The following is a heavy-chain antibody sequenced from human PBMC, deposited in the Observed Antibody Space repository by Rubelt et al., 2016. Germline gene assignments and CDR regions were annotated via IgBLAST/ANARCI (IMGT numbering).Heavy chain of an antibody. D-gene: IGHD1-14*01. CDR3: ARDIRSTYMDA. CDR1: GFTFRNHG. V-gene: IGHV3-33*08. Sequence: GGSLRLSCVVSGFTFRNHGMHWVRQAPGKGLEWVAVIWYDGSNKYYADSVKGRFTISRDNSKNTLDLQMNSLRAEDTAIYYCARDIRSTYMDAWGQGTTVTVSS. J-gene: IGHJ6*02. CDR2: IWYDGSNK.